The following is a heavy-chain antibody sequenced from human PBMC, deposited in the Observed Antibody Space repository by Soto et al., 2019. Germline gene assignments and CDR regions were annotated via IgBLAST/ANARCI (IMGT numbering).Heavy chain of an antibody. V-gene: IGHV3-21*01. CDR3: ARDSVVVTAPTRRYYYYYGMDV. CDR2: ISSSSSYI. Sequence: LRLSCAASGFTFSSYSMNWVRQAPGKGLEWVSSISSSSSYIYYADSVKGRFTISRDNAKNSLYLQMSSLRAEDTAVYYCARDSVVVTAPTRRYYYYYGMDVWGQGTTVTVSS. D-gene: IGHD2-21*02. CDR1: GFTFSSYS. J-gene: IGHJ6*02.